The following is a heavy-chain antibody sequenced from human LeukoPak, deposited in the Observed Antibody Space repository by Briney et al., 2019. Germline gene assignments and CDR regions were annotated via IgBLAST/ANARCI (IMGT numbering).Heavy chain of an antibody. CDR1: GGSISSGDYY. CDR2: IYYSVST. Sequence: SQTLSLTCTVSGGSISSGDYYWSWIRQPPGKGLEWIGYIYYSVSTNYNPSLKSRVTISVDTSKNQFALKLSSVTAADTAVYYCARRAVGSGPAFDYWGQGTLVTVSS. J-gene: IGHJ4*02. CDR3: ARRAVGSGPAFDY. V-gene: IGHV4-30-4*01. D-gene: IGHD6-19*01.